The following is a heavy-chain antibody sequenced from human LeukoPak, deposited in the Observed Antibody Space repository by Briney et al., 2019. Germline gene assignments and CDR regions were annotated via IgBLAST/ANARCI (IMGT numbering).Heavy chain of an antibody. CDR3: ARGAPGSYCSGGSCPYFDY. CDR2: MNPNTGNT. J-gene: IGHJ4*02. V-gene: IGHV1-8*01. CDR1: GYTYIGYD. Sequence: GASVKVSCKASGYTYIGYDINWVRHATGQGLEWMGGMNPNTGNTGYAQKFRGRVTMTRNTSISTASMEPSSLTSEDTALYYCARGAPGSYCSGGSCPYFDYWGQGTLVSVSS. D-gene: IGHD2-15*01.